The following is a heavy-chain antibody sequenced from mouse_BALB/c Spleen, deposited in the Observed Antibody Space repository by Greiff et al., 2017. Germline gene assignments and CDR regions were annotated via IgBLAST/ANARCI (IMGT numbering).Heavy chain of an antibody. D-gene: IGHD1-1*01. CDR1: GFTFSSFG. Sequence: EVQRVESGGGLVQPGGSRKLSCAASGFTFSSFGMHWVRQAPEKGLEWVAYISSGSSTIYYADTVKGRFTISRDNPKNTLFLQMTSLRSEDTAMYYCARSGTVVARGAMDYWGQGTSVTVSS. CDR3: ARSGTVVARGAMDY. CDR2: ISSGSSTI. J-gene: IGHJ4*01. V-gene: IGHV5-17*02.